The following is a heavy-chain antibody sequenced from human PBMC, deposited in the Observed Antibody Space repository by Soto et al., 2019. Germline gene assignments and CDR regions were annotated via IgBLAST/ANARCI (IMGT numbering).Heavy chain of an antibody. CDR3: AGGGVRGVITRTRDYYGMDV. CDR1: GYSFTSYW. D-gene: IGHD3-10*01. V-gene: IGHV5-51*01. J-gene: IGHJ6*02. CDR2: IYPGDSDT. Sequence: PGESLKISCKGSGYSFTSYWIGWVRQMPGKGLEWMGIIYPGDSDTRYSPSFQGRVTISADKSISTAYLQWSSLKASDTAMYYCAGGGVRGVITRTRDYYGMDVWAQGTTVTVSS.